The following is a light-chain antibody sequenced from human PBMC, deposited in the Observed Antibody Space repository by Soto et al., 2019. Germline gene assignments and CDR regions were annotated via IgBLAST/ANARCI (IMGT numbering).Light chain of an antibody. CDR2: DAS. Sequence: DIQMTPSPSYLSASVVDRVTITCRASQSISGWLAWYQQKPGKAPKLLIYDASNLEGGVPSRFSGTGSGTEFTLTISSLQPEDFATYHCQQANSCPLTFGGVTKVDVK. CDR1: QSISGW. J-gene: IGKJ4*01. CDR3: QQANSCPLT. V-gene: IGKV1-5*01.